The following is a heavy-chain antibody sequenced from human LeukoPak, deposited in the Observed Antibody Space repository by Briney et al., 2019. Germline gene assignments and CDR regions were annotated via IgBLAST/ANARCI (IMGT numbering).Heavy chain of an antibody. CDR2: IRWNSGSI. J-gene: IGHJ4*02. D-gene: IGHD6-19*01. V-gene: IGHV3-9*01. CDR3: AKDNWQWLVRYFDY. Sequence: GRSLRLSCAASGFTFDDYAMHWVRQAPGKGLEWVSGIRWNSGSIGYADSVKGRFTISRANAKNSLYLQMNSLRAEDTALYYCAKDNWQWLVRYFDYWGQGTLVTVSS. CDR1: GFTFDDYA.